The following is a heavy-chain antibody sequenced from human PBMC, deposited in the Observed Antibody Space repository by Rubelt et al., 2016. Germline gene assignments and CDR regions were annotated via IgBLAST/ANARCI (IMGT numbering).Heavy chain of an antibody. Sequence: VQSGAEVTKPGSSVKVSCQASGGTFSSYAISWVRQAPGQGLEWMGRIIPILGIANYAQKFQGRVTITADKSTSTAYMELSSLRSEDTAVYYCARAGDGNSVDYWGQGTLVTVSS. J-gene: IGHJ4*02. D-gene: IGHD4-23*01. CDR2: IIPILGIA. CDR1: GGTFSSYA. CDR3: ARAGDGNSVDY. V-gene: IGHV1-69*04.